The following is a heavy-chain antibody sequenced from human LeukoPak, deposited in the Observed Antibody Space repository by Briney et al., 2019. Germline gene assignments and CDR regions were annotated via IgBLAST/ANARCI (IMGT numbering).Heavy chain of an antibody. CDR1: GGTFSSYA. V-gene: IGHV1-69*04. J-gene: IGHJ3*02. CDR2: IIPILGIA. D-gene: IGHD3-9*01. Sequence: SVKVSCKASGGTFSSYAISWVRQAPGQGLEWSGRIIPILGIANYAQKFQGRVTITADKSTSTAYMELSSLRSEDTAVYYCARDLDILTGYSHDAFDIWGQGTMVTVSS. CDR3: ARDLDILTGYSHDAFDI.